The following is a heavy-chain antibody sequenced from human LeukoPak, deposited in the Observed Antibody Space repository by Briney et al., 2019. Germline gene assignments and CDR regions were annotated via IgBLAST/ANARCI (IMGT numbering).Heavy chain of an antibody. V-gene: IGHV3-21*01. D-gene: IGHD6-13*01. CDR1: GFSFSSYT. CDR2: IRSSSSYI. J-gene: IGHJ4*02. Sequence: KPGGSLRLSCAASGFSFSSYTMNWVRQAPGKGPEWVSSIRSSSSYIYYADSLKGRFTISRDNAKNSLYLQMNSLRAEDTAVYYCARDPQGYSSSWFDYWGQGTLVTVSS. CDR3: ARDPQGYSSSWFDY.